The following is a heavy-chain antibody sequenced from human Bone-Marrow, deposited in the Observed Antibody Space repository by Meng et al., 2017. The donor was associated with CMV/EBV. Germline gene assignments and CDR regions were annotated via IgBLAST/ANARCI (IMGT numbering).Heavy chain of an antibody. CDR2: MNPNSGNT. D-gene: IGHD6-19*01. V-gene: IGHV1-8*01. CDR1: GYTFTSYD. J-gene: IGHJ4*02. Sequence: QVLLAQSGAEVKKPGASVKVSCKASGYTFTSYDINSVRQAAGQGLEWMGWMNPNSGNTDYAQKLQGRVTMTRNISKSTAYMDLSSLRSEDTAVYYCATGVADFEYWGQGTLVTVSS. CDR3: ATGVADFEY.